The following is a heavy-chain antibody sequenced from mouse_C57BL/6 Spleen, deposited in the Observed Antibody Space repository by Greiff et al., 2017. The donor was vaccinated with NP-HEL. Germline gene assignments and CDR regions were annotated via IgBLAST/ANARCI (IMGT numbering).Heavy chain of an antibody. V-gene: IGHV3-8*01. CDR3: ASGDGYSPFAY. Sequence: EVQVEESGPGLAKPSQSLSLTCSVSGYYITSDYWNWIRKFPGNKLEYMGYISYSGSTYYNPSHKSRISITRDTAKNQYYLQLNSVTTEDTSTYYCASGDGYSPFAYWGQGTLVTVSA. CDR2: ISYSGST. CDR1: GYYITSDY. D-gene: IGHD2-3*01. J-gene: IGHJ3*01.